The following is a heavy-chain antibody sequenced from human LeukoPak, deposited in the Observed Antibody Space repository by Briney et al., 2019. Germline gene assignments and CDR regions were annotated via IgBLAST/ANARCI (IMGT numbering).Heavy chain of an antibody. Sequence: GGSLRLSCAASGFTFSSYGMHSVRQGPGKRLEWGSVISYDGSNKYYADSVKGRFTIPRDNSKNTLYLQMNSLSAEDKAVYYCAKGIRGLVGPSVEWGQGTMVTVCS. CDR3: AKGIRGLVGPSVE. V-gene: IGHV3-30*18. CDR1: GFTFSSYG. J-gene: IGHJ4*02. CDR2: ISYDGSNK. D-gene: IGHD1-26*01.